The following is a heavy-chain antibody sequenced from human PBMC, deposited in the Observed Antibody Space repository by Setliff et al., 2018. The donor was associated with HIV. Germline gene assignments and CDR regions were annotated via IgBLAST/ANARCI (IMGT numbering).Heavy chain of an antibody. J-gene: IGHJ4*02. CDR1: DDPINSFY. D-gene: IGHD3-22*01. CDR3: ARTPEDYDQYFFDR. Sequence: SETLSLTCTVSDDPINSFYWSWIRQPPGKGLEWIGYIYTSGSTNYYPSLEGRVTISVDTSKNQFSLKLSSVTAADTAVYYCARTPEDYDQYFFDRWGQGTLVTVSS. V-gene: IGHV4-4*09. CDR2: IYTSGST.